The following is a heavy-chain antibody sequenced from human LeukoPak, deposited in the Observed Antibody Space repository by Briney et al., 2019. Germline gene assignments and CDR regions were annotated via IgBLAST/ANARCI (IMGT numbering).Heavy chain of an antibody. CDR1: GGSISSYY. CDR2: IYYSGST. J-gene: IGHJ4*02. CDR3: ARDRGTTFDS. D-gene: IGHD1-14*01. V-gene: IGHV4-59*01. Sequence: SETLSLTCTVSGGSISSYYWSWIRQPPGKGLEWIGYIYYSGSTNYNPSLKSRVTISVDTSKNQFSLKLSSVTAADTAVYYCARDRGTTFDSWGQGTLVTVSS.